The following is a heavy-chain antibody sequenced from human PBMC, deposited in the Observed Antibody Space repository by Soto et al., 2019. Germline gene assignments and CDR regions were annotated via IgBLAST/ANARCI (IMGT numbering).Heavy chain of an antibody. CDR2: LSSGGFGA. J-gene: IGHJ4*02. CDR1: GFSLSPYW. D-gene: IGHD6-19*01. Sequence: GGSLSLSCAASGFSLSPYWVHWVRPAPGRGLEWVSRLSSGGFGAAYADSVKGRFFISRDIASNTLFLQMNSLRADDTAMYYCARPTRYSSGWYGNYWGQGTLVTVSS. CDR3: ARPTRYSSGWYGNY. V-gene: IGHV3-74*03.